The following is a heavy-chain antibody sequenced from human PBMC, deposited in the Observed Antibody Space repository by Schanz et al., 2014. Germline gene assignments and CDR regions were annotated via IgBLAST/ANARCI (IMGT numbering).Heavy chain of an antibody. CDR2: LSGSGGST. Sequence: EVQLVESGGGLVQPGGSLRLSCGGSGFTFSSYAMSWVRQAPGKGLEWVSALSGSGGSTYYADSVKGRFTISRDRFQNTLYLRMSSLRAEDTAVYYCARPRFDYGEVDYWGQGTLVTVSS. J-gene: IGHJ4*02. CDR1: GFTFSSYA. D-gene: IGHD4-17*01. CDR3: ARPRFDYGEVDY. V-gene: IGHV3-23*04.